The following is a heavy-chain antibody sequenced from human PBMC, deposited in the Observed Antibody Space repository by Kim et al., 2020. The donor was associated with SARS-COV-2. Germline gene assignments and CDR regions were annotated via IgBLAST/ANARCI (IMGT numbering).Heavy chain of an antibody. CDR1: GFTFGDYG. V-gene: IGHV3-20*01. Sequence: GGSLRLSCAASGFTFGDYGMSWVRQAPGKGLEWVSGIYWDGGRTCYADSVKGRFTISRDNAKNSLYLQMNSLRAEDTALYHCARGGAVATTYVYSGQGSQGTVSS. CDR2: IYWDGGRT. J-gene: IGHJ1*01. CDR3: ARGGAVATTYVY. D-gene: IGHD6-19*01.